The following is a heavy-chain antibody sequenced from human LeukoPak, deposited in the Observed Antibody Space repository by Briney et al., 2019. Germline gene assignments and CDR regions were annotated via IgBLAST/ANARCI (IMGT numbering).Heavy chain of an antibody. CDR3: ARALVVVPAAKSGSKDEGAKYYFDY. CDR1: GGSISSGGYY. Sequence: SQTLSLTCTVSGGSISSGGYYWSWIRQHPGKGLEWIGYICYSGSTYYNPSLKSRVTISVDTSKNQFSLKLSSVTAADTAVYYCARALVVVPAAKSGSKDEGAKYYFDYWGQGTLVTVSS. J-gene: IGHJ4*02. CDR2: ICYSGST. V-gene: IGHV4-31*03. D-gene: IGHD2-2*01.